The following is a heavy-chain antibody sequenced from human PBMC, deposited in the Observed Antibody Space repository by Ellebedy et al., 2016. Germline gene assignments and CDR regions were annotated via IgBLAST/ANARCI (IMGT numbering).Heavy chain of an antibody. CDR2: IGSDRRSGGKT. J-gene: IGHJ4*02. Sequence: GESLKISCVASGLIFSDYQMAWVRQAPGKGPEWVSYIGSDRRSGGKTIYADSVRDRFTVSRDNTWNTMYLEMRSLRVEDTAVYYCATGPRCNDDECFSEFLLWGRGTQVSVSS. D-gene: IGHD2/OR15-2a*01. CDR1: GLIFSDYQ. CDR3: ATGPRCNDDECFSEFLL. V-gene: IGHV3-11*01.